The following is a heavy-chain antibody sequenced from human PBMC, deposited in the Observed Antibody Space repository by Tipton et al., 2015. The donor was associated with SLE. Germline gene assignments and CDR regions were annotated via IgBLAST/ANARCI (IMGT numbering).Heavy chain of an antibody. CDR1: GASINSNY. Sequence: TLSLTCTVSGASINSNYWTWIRQPPGKGLEWIGYLYTSGTTKYNPSLQSRVTISVDTPKNQFSLKLNSMTAADTAMYYCASHGYYDSRGYSVYWGRGTLVTVSS. V-gene: IGHV4-4*08. J-gene: IGHJ4*02. CDR2: LYTSGTT. D-gene: IGHD3-22*01. CDR3: ASHGYYDSRGYSVY.